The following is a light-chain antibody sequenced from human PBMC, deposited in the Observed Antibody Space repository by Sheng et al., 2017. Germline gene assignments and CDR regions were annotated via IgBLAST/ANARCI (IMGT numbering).Light chain of an antibody. Sequence: IVLTQSPATLSLSPGDRATLSCRASQSISANLAWYQQKPGQPPRLLIHSASTRATGIPARFSGSGSATDFTLTISSLEADDFAVYYCQQRSNWPPIFTFGPGTRVDI. CDR1: QSISAN. CDR3: QQRSNWPPIFT. J-gene: IGKJ3*01. V-gene: IGKV3-11*01. CDR2: SAS.